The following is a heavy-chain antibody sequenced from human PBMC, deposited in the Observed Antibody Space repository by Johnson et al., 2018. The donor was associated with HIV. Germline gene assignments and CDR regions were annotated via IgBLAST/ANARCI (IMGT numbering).Heavy chain of an antibody. CDR1: GFTFDDYG. CDR2: IKQDGSEK. V-gene: IGHV3-7*01. J-gene: IGHJ3*02. D-gene: IGHD7-27*01. CDR3: ARVKSYGNWGSRKGGRESRAAFDI. Sequence: EVQLVESGGGVVRPGGSLRLSCAASGFTFDDYGMSWVRQAPGKGLEWVANIKQDGSEKYSVDSVKGRFTISRDNAKNSLYLQMNSLRAEDTAVYYCARVKSYGNWGSRKGGRESRAAFDIWGQGTMVTVSS.